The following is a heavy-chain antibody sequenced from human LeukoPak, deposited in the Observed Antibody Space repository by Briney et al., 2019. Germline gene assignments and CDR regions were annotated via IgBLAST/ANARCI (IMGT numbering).Heavy chain of an antibody. J-gene: IGHJ3*02. V-gene: IGHV4-59*01. CDR3: ARDGSGYEVDAFDN. CDR2: IYYSGST. D-gene: IGHD5-12*01. Sequence: SETLSLTCTVSGGSISSYYLSWIRQPPGKGLEWIGYIYYSGSTNYNPSLRSRVTISVDTSKNQFSLKLSSVTAADTAVYYCARDGSGYEVDAFDNWGQGTMVTVSS. CDR1: GGSISSYY.